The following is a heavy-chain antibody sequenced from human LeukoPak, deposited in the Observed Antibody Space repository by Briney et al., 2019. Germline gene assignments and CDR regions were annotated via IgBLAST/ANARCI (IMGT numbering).Heavy chain of an antibody. CDR3: ARVAVCSGGSCYPTFDY. J-gene: IGHJ4*01. V-gene: IGHV3-33*01. Sequence: GGSLRLSCAASGFTFSSYGMHWVRQAPGKGLEWVAVIWYDGSNKYYADSVKGRFTISRDNSKNTLYLQMNSLRAEDTAVYYCARVAVCSGGSCYPTFDYWGHGTLVTVSS. CDR1: GFTFSSYG. D-gene: IGHD2-15*01. CDR2: IWYDGSNK.